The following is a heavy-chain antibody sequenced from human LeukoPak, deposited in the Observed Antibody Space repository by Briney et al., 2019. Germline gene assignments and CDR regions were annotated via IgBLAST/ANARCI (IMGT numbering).Heavy chain of an antibody. CDR2: FDPEDGET. CDR3: AFGDRNFDWINDAFDI. CDR1: GYTLTELS. V-gene: IGHV1-24*01. D-gene: IGHD3-9*01. Sequence: VASVKVSCKVSGYTLTELSMHWVRQAPGKGLEWMGGFDPEDGETIYAQKFQGRVTMTEDTSTDTAYMELSSLRSEDTALYYCAFGDRNFDWINDAFDIWGQGTMVTVSS. J-gene: IGHJ3*02.